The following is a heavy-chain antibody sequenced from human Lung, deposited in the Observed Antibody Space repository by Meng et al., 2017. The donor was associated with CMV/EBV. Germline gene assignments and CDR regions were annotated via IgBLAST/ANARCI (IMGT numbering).Heavy chain of an antibody. CDR1: GYTLTELS. D-gene: IGHD5-18*01. V-gene: IGHV1-24*01. CDR2: FDPEDGET. CDR3: ATDGRGYSYGKYYYYGMDA. Sequence: ASVKVSCKVSGYTLTELSMHWVRQAPGKGLEWMGGFDPEDGETIYAQKFQGRVTMTEDTSTDTAYMELSSLRSEDTAVYYCATDGRGYSYGKYYYYGMDAWGQGTRVTVSS. J-gene: IGHJ6*02.